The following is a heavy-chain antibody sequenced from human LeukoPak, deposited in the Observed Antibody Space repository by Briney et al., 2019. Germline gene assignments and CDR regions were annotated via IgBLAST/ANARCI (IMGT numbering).Heavy chain of an antibody. V-gene: IGHV3-21*01. CDR1: GFTFSSYS. J-gene: IGHJ6*03. Sequence: GGSLRLSCAASGFTFSSYSMNWVRQAPGKGLEWVSSISSSSSYIYYADSVKGRFTISRDNAKNSLYLRMNSLRAEDTAVYYCARDGEHYYYYMDVWGKGTTVTVSS. CDR2: ISSSSSYI. CDR3: ARDGEHYYYYMDV.